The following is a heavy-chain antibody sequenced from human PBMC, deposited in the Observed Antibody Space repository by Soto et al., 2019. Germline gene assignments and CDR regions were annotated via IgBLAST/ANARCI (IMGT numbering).Heavy chain of an antibody. Sequence: GGSLRLSCAASGFTFSSYAMSWVRQAPGKGLEWVSAISGSGGSTYYADSVKGRFTISRDNSKNTLYLQMNSLRAEDTAVYYCALAANYYDSSVFDAFDIWGQGTMVTVSS. J-gene: IGHJ3*02. CDR1: GFTFSSYA. V-gene: IGHV3-23*01. CDR2: ISGSGGST. CDR3: ALAANYYDSSVFDAFDI. D-gene: IGHD3-22*01.